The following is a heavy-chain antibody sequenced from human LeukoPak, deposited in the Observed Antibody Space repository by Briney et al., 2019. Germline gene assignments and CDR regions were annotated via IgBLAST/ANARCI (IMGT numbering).Heavy chain of an antibody. D-gene: IGHD6-19*01. CDR3: SRVPPGIAVGGTD. J-gene: IGHJ4*01. Sequence: SGTLSLTCAVSGGSISSSNWWSWVRQPPGKGLEWIGEIYHSGSTNYNPSLKSRVTISVDKSKNQFSLKLNSVTAADTAVYYYSRVPPGIAVGGTDWGKGTLVTVSS. CDR1: GGSISSSNW. V-gene: IGHV4-4*02. CDR2: IYHSGST.